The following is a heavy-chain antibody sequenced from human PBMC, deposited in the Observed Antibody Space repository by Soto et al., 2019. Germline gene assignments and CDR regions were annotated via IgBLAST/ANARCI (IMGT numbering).Heavy chain of an antibody. Sequence: QMQLVESGGGVVQPGRSLRLSCAASGFTFGAYTMHWVRQAPGKGLEWVAVISYDGNSERYTDPVKGRFTVSRDNSKSKMYLQMNSLRAVATAVYYCERDGYSGRSDGFDVWGQGRKFTVSS. CDR2: ISYDGNSE. CDR1: GFTFGAYT. V-gene: IGHV3-30*14. D-gene: IGHD1-26*01. CDR3: ERDGYSGRSDGFDV. J-gene: IGHJ3*01.